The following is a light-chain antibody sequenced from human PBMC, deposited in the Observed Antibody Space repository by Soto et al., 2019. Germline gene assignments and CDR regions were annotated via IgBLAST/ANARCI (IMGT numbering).Light chain of an antibody. CDR3: EQYDNSRWT. CDR1: QSVSSSF. J-gene: IGKJ1*01. Sequence: EIVLTQSPGTLSLSPGERATLSCRASQSVSSSFLAWYQQKPGQAPRLLIYGASSRATGIPDRFSGSGSGTDFPLTISGLEPEDFGLYYCEQYDNSRWTFGQGTKVEIK. V-gene: IGKV3-20*01. CDR2: GAS.